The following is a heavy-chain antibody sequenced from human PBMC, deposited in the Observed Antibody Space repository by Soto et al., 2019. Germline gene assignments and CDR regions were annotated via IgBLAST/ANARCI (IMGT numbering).Heavy chain of an antibody. Sequence: EGQLVESGGGWAQPGGSLSLSCAASGFTFSSFEMNWVRQAPGKGLECVAYISSGGSTKFYADSVKCRFTISRDNAKNSLLLQMHSLTAEDSAVYYCAREGPADGLDIWGQGTMVTVSS. V-gene: IGHV3-48*03. J-gene: IGHJ3*02. CDR1: GFTFSSFE. CDR2: ISSGGSTK. CDR3: AREGPADGLDI.